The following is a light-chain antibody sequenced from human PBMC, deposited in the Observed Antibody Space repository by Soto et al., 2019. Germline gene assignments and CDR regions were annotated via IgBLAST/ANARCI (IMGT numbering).Light chain of an antibody. V-gene: IGLV2-23*01. CDR2: KGT. CDR3: CSSAPESTYV. CDR1: SSDVGAYDS. Sequence: QSALTQPPSVSGSPGQSITISCTGTSSDVGAYDSVSWYQQHPHKAPQVIIYKGTRRPSGVSNRFSGSTSGNAASLTISGLQADDEADYFCCSSAPESTYVFGTGTKVTVL. J-gene: IGLJ1*01.